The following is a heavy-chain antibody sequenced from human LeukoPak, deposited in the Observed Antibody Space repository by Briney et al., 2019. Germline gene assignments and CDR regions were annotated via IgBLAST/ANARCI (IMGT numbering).Heavy chain of an antibody. V-gene: IGHV1-8*02. Sequence: ASVKVSCKASGYTFTSYDINWVRQATGQGLEWMGWMNPNSGNTGYAQKFQGRVTMTRDTSTSTVYMELSSLRSEDTAVYYCARDPYGGSTEGVPYWGQGTLVTVSS. CDR3: ARDPYGGSTEGVPY. CDR1: GYTFTSYD. D-gene: IGHD4-23*01. CDR2: MNPNSGNT. J-gene: IGHJ4*02.